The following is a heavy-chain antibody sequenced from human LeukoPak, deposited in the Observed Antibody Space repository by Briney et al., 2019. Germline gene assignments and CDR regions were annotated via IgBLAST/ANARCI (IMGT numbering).Heavy chain of an antibody. CDR1: GGSISSYY. CDR3: ARQRKYYGPGSYRYYYYGMDV. D-gene: IGHD3-10*01. V-gene: IGHV4-59*08. Sequence: SETLSLTCTVSGGSISSYYWSWLRQPPGKGLEWIGYIYYSGSTNYNPSLKSRVTISVDTSKNQFSLKLSSVTAADTAVYYCARQRKYYGPGSYRYYYYGMDVWGQGTTVTVSS. J-gene: IGHJ6*02. CDR2: IYYSGST.